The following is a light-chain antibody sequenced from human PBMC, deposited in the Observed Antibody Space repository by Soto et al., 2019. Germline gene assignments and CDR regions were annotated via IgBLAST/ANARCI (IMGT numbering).Light chain of an antibody. J-gene: IGKJ4*01. V-gene: IGKV1-33*01. CDR3: QQCDKLPFT. CDR2: DAS. CDR1: RDISNY. Sequence: DIQMTQSPSSLSASVGDRVTITCQASRDISNYLNWYLQKPGKAPKLLIYDASNLETGVPSRFSGNGSGTDFTFTISRLQPEDVETYYCQQCDKLPFTFGGVTKVEFK.